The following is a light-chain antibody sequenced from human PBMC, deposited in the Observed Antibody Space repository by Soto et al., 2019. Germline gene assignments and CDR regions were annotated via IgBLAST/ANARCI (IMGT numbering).Light chain of an antibody. CDR1: QSVSSN. Sequence: EIVLTQSPVTLSWSPGERATLSCRASQSVSSNLAWYQQKPGQAPRLLIYDASTRATAIPARFSGSGSETEFTLTISSLQSEDSAVYYCQQYNNWPPWTFGQGTKVDIK. CDR3: QQYNNWPPWT. V-gene: IGKV3-15*01. CDR2: DAS. J-gene: IGKJ1*01.